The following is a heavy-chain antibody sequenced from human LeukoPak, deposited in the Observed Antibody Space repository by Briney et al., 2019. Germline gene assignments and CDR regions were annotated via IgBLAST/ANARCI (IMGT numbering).Heavy chain of an antibody. CDR2: INHSGST. CDR1: GGSISSYY. CDR3: ARGRSNGWFY. J-gene: IGHJ4*02. Sequence: SETLSLTCTFSGGSISSYYWSWIRQPPGKGLEWIGEINHSGSTNYNPSLKSRVTISVDTSKNQFSLKLSSVTAADTAVYYCARGRSNGWFYWGQGTLVTVSS. V-gene: IGHV4-34*01. D-gene: IGHD2-8*01.